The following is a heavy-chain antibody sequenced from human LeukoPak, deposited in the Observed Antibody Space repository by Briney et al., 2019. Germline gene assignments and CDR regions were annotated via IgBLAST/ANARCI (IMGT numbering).Heavy chain of an antibody. CDR1: GFTFSSYG. J-gene: IGHJ4*02. CDR2: IRYDGSNK. V-gene: IGHV3-30*02. Sequence: PGGSLRLSCAASGFTFSSYGMHWVRQAPGKGLEWVVFIRYDGSNKYYADSVKGRFTISRDNSKNTLYLQMNSLRAEDTAVYYCTKDGYLEAAAGTYDFDYWGQGTLVTVSS. D-gene: IGHD6-13*01. CDR3: TKDGYLEAAAGTYDFDY.